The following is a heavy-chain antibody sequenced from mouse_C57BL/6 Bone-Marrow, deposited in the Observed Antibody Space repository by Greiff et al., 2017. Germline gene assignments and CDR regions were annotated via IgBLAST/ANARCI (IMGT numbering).Heavy chain of an antibody. J-gene: IGHJ3*01. Sequence: LMESGASVKLSCKATGYTFTGYWIEWVKQRPGHGLEWIGEILPGSGSTNYNEKFKGKATFTADTSSNTAYMQLSSLTTEDSAIYYCASGFLRRKFAYWGQGTLVTVSA. D-gene: IGHD2-12*01. V-gene: IGHV1-9*01. CDR3: ASGFLRRKFAY. CDR2: ILPGSGST. CDR1: GYTFTGYW.